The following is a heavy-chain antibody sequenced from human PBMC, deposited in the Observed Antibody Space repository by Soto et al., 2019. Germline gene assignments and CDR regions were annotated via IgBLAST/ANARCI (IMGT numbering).Heavy chain of an antibody. CDR2: IKQDGRET. CDR3: ARESSHYHYVHVRH. CDR1: GFTFSSYW. V-gene: IGHV3-7*03. D-gene: IGHD3-22*01. J-gene: IGHJ4*02. Sequence: EVQLVESGGGLVRPGGSLRLSSAAPGFTFSSYWMSWVRQAPGQALEWVANIKQDGRETDYVDSVKGRFTISRDKANTALYLQMNSLEAEDAAVYYCARESSHYHYVHVRHWGQGTHVIVSS.